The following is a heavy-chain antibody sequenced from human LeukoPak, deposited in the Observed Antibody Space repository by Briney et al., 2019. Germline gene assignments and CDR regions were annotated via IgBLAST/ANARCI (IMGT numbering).Heavy chain of an antibody. CDR1: GFTFSSYW. V-gene: IGHV3-7*04. CDR3: VRGSGTYYIY. D-gene: IGHD1-26*01. CDR2: TKQDGSEK. J-gene: IGHJ4*02. Sequence: GGSLRLSCAASGFTFSSYWMTWVRQAPGKGLEWVANTKQDGSEKYYVASVKGRFTNSRDNAKNSLYLQMNSLRVEDSAVYYCVRGSGTYYIYWGQGTLVTVSS.